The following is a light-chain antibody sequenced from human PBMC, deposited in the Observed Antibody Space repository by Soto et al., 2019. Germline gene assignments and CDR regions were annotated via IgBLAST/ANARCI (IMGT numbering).Light chain of an antibody. CDR2: GNF. Sequence: QSALTQPPSVSGAPGQRVTISCTGSGSNIGAGYDVHWYQQLPGTAPKLLIYGNFNRPSGVPDRFSGSKSGTSASLAITGLQAEDEGDYYCQSNDSSLSGFVFGTGTKLTVL. J-gene: IGLJ1*01. CDR3: QSNDSSLSGFV. CDR1: GSNIGAGYD. V-gene: IGLV1-40*01.